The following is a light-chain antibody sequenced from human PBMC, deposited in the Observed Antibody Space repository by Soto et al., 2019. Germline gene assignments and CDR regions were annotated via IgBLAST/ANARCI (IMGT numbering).Light chain of an antibody. Sequence: QSVLTQPASVSGSPGQSITISCTGTSSDVGGYNYVSWYQQHPGKAPKLMILDVSSRPSGVSNRFSGSKSGNTASLTISGLQAEDEAHYFCSSYTSSSTYWVIGGGTKLTVL. CDR3: SSYTSSSTYWV. CDR1: SSDVGGYNY. J-gene: IGLJ3*02. V-gene: IGLV2-14*01. CDR2: DVS.